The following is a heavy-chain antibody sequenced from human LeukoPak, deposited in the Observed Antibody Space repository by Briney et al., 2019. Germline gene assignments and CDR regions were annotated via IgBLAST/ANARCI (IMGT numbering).Heavy chain of an antibody. V-gene: IGHV4-39*01. CDR1: GGSISSSSYY. CDR2: IYYSGST. CDR3: ARLPAYCSTTSCSFDS. J-gene: IGHJ4*02. D-gene: IGHD2-2*01. Sequence: PSETLSLTCTVSGGSISSSSYYWGWLRQPQGKGLEWIGNIYYSGSTYYNPSLKSRVTISVDTSKNQFSLKLTSVTAADTAVYYCARLPAYCSTTSCSFDSWGQGTLVAVSS.